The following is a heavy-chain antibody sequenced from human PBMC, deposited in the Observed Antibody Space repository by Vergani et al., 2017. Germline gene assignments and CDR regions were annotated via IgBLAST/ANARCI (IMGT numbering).Heavy chain of an antibody. Sequence: QVQLVQSGAEVKKPGASVKVSCKASGYTFTSSGINWVRQAPGQGLEWMGWISAFNGNTNYAQEFQGRVTMTTDTSANTAYMELRGRRSDATAVYFCSKDFHCHSATCPPRIYYFYIDVWGRGTTVTVSS. CDR2: ISAFNGNT. J-gene: IGHJ6*03. CDR1: GYTFTSSG. V-gene: IGHV1-18*01. CDR3: SKDFHCHSATCPPRIYYFYIDV. D-gene: IGHD2-2*01.